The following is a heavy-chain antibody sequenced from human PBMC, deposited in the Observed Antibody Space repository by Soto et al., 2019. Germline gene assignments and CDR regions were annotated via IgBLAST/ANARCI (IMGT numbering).Heavy chain of an antibody. Sequence: SETLSLTCTVSGGSISSGGYYWSWIRQHPGKGLEWIGYIYYSGSTYYNPSLKSRVTISVDTSKNQFSLKLSSVTAADTAVYYCARITMVRGAVSQYYYYYGMDVWGQGTTVTVSS. CDR1: GGSISSGGYY. V-gene: IGHV4-31*03. D-gene: IGHD3-10*01. CDR3: ARITMVRGAVSQYYYYYGMDV. CDR2: IYYSGST. J-gene: IGHJ6*02.